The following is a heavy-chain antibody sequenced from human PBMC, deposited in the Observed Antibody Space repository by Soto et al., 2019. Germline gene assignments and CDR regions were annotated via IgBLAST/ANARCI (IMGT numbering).Heavy chain of an antibody. Sequence: GAAVKVSCKASGYTFTSYDINGVRQATGQGLEWMGWMNPNSGNTGYAQKFQGRVTMTRNTSISTAYMELSSLRAEDTAVYYCAREVNFYGLDVWGQGTTVTVSS. V-gene: IGHV1-8*01. J-gene: IGHJ6*02. CDR3: AREVNFYGLDV. CDR2: MNPNSGNT. CDR1: GYTFTSYD.